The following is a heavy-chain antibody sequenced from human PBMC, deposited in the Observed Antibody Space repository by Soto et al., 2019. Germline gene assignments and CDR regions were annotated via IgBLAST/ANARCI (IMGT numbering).Heavy chain of an antibody. J-gene: IGHJ6*02. CDR2: ISGSGGST. CDR3: AKDASGDFWSGYSRRYYYYYYGMDV. V-gene: IGHV3-23*01. Sequence: LRLSCAASGFTFSSYAMSWVRQAPGKGLEWVSAISGSGGSTYYADSVKGRFTISRDNSKNTLYLQMNSLRAEDTAVYYCAKDASGDFWSGYSRRYYYYYYGMDVWGQGTTVTVSS. D-gene: IGHD3-3*01. CDR1: GFTFSSYA.